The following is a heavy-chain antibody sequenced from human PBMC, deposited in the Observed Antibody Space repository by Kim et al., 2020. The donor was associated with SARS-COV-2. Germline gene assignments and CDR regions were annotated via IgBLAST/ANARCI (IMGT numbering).Heavy chain of an antibody. J-gene: IGHJ5*02. V-gene: IGHV3-7*03. CDR3: ARDSTANDFWSGYYNYYNWFDP. CDR2: IKQDGTEK. D-gene: IGHD3-3*01. Sequence: GGSLRLSCAASGFTFSGYWMSWVRQAPGKGLEWVANIKQDGTEKYYVDSVKGRFTISRDNAKNSLYLQMNSLRAEDTAVYYCARDSTANDFWSGYYNYYNWFDPWGQGTLVTVSS. CDR1: GFTFSGYW.